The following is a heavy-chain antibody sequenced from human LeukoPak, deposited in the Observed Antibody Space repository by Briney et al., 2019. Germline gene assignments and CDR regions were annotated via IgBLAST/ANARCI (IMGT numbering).Heavy chain of an antibody. V-gene: IGHV4-59*08. D-gene: IGHD3-10*01. CDR1: GGSISSYY. J-gene: IGHJ4*02. Sequence: SETLSLTCTVSGGSISSYYWSWIRQPPGKGLEWIGYIYYSGSTNYNPSLKSRVTISVDTSKNQFSLKLSSVTAADMAVYYCARIGLLWFGESPYYFDYWGQGTLVTVSS. CDR3: ARIGLLWFGESPYYFDY. CDR2: IYYSGST.